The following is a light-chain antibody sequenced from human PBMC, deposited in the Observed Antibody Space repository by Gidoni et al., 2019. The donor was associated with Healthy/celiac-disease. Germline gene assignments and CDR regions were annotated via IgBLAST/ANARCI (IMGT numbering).Light chain of an antibody. CDR1: SSNIVSNY. CDR2: STN. J-gene: IGLJ2*01. CDR3: AAWDDSLSGRV. V-gene: IGLV1-47*02. Sequence: QSVLTQPPSASGTPGQRVTIPCSGSSSNIVSNYVYWYQQLPGPAPNLLIYSTNQRPSGVPCRFSGSKSGTSASLAISGLRSEDEADYYCAAWDDSLSGRVFGGGTKLTVL.